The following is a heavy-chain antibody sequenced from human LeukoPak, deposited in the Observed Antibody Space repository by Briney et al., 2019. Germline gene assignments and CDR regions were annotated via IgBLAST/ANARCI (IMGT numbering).Heavy chain of an antibody. CDR3: AREGTSDNYLGIDY. Sequence: SETLSLTCTVSGGSISSGSYYWSWIRQPAGKGLEWIGRIYTSGSTNHNPSLKSRVTISVDTSKNQFSLKLTSVTAADTAMYYCAREGTSDNYLGIDYWGQGTLLTVSS. V-gene: IGHV4-61*02. CDR2: IYTSGST. CDR1: GGSISSGSYY. D-gene: IGHD2/OR15-2a*01. J-gene: IGHJ4*02.